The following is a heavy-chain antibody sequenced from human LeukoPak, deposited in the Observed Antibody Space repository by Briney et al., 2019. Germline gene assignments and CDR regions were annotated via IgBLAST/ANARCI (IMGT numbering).Heavy chain of an antibody. CDR1: GYTFTGYY. V-gene: IGHV1-2*02. CDR3: AKVSGYDQLSFDY. D-gene: IGHD5-12*01. J-gene: IGHJ4*02. Sequence: GASVKVSCKASGYTFTGYYMHWVRQAPGQGLEWMGWINPNSGGTNYAQKFQGRVTMTRDTSISTAYMELSRLRSDDTAVYYCAKVSGYDQLSFDYWGQGTLVTVSS. CDR2: INPNSGGT.